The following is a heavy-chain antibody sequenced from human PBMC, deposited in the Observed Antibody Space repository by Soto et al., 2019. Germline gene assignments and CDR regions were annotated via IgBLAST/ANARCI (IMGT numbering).Heavy chain of an antibody. Sequence: PSETLSLTCTVSGGSISSYYWSWIRQPPGKGLEWIGYIYYSGSTNYNPSLKSRVTISVDTSKNQFSLKLSSVTAADTAVYYCAREVVRGAGNYYGMDVWGQGTTVTVS. CDR3: AREVVRGAGNYYGMDV. D-gene: IGHD3-10*01. J-gene: IGHJ6*02. CDR2: IYYSGST. V-gene: IGHV4-59*01. CDR1: GGSISSYY.